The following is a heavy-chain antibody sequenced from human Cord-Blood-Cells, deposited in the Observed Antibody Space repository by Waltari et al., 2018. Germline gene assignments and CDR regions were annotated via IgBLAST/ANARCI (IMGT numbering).Heavy chain of an antibody. CDR1: GGSISSSSYY. Sequence: QLQLQESGPGLVKPSETLSLTCTVSGGSISSSSYYWGWIRKPPGKGLEWIGSIYYSGSTYYNPSLKSQVTISVDTSKNQFSLKLSSVTAADTAVYYCARHAGEGGAFDIWGQGTMVTVSS. CDR3: ARHAGEGGAFDI. J-gene: IGHJ3*02. CDR2: IYYSGST. V-gene: IGHV4-39*01. D-gene: IGHD7-27*01.